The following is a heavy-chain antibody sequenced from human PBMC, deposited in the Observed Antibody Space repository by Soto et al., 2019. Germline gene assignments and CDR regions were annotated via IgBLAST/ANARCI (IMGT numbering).Heavy chain of an antibody. J-gene: IGHJ4*02. Sequence: QVQLQESGPGLVKPSETLSLTCTVSGGSISNYYWSWIRQPPGKGLEWIGYIYYSGSTNYNPSLKSRVTISVDTSKNQFSLKLSSVTAADTAVYYCARRHRIGASGDGFDYWGQGTLVTVSS. D-gene: IGHD1-1*01. CDR2: IYYSGST. CDR1: GGSISNYY. CDR3: ARRHRIGASGDGFDY. V-gene: IGHV4-59*01.